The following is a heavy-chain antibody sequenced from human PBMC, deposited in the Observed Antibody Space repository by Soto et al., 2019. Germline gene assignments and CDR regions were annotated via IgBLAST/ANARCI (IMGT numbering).Heavy chain of an antibody. J-gene: IGHJ4*02. CDR3: AAPPRY. CDR1: GGSISSYY. CDR2: IYNSGNT. D-gene: IGHD6-6*01. Sequence: QVQLQESGPGLVKPSETLSLTCTVSGGSISSYYWNWIRQPPGKGLEWTGYIYNSGNTNYNPSLRSRVTISVDTSKNQFSLKLTSVTAADTAVYYCAAPPRYWDQGTLVTVSS. V-gene: IGHV4-59*01.